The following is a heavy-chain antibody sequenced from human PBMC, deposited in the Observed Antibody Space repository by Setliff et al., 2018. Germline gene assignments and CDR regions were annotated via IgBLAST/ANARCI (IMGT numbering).Heavy chain of an antibody. CDR3: ARQAVAGNDAFDI. D-gene: IGHD6-19*01. CDR2: IYPGDSDT. CDR1: GYSFTSYW. Sequence: KISCKGSGYSFTSYWIGWVRQMPGKGLEWMGIIYPGDSDTRYSPSFQGQVTISADKSISTAYLQWSSLKASDTAMYYCARQAVAGNDAFDIWGQGTMVTVSS. J-gene: IGHJ3*02. V-gene: IGHV5-51*01.